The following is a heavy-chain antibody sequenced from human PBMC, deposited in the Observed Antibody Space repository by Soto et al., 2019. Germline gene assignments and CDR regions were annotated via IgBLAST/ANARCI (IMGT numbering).Heavy chain of an antibody. CDR1: GFSLSTSGVG. J-gene: IGHJ4*02. D-gene: IGHD3-10*01. Sequence: SGPTLVNPTQTLTLTCTFSGFSLSTSGVGVGWIRQPPGKALEWLALIYWDDDKRYSPSLKSRLTITKDTSKNQVVLTMTNMDPVDTATYYCARTSVTMVRGVIGFDYWGQGTLVTVSS. CDR3: ARTSVTMVRGVIGFDY. CDR2: IYWDDDK. V-gene: IGHV2-5*02.